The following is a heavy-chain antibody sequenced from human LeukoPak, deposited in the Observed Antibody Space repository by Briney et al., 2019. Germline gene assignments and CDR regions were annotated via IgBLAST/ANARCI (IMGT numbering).Heavy chain of an antibody. Sequence: SETLSLTCSVSGASISRSTYFWGWIRQPPGKGLEGIGSIYYSVSTYYKPALQSRVTISVETSKNHLSLKLTSVTAADTAVYYCARPKNAMEDYFDYWGQGTVVTVSS. D-gene: IGHD1-1*01. CDR2: IYYSVST. CDR3: ARPKNAMEDYFDY. J-gene: IGHJ4*02. CDR1: GASISRSTYF. V-gene: IGHV4-39*02.